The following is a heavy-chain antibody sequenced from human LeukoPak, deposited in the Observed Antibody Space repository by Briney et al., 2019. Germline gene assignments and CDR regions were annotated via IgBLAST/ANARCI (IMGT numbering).Heavy chain of an antibody. V-gene: IGHV4-4*02. Sequence: SGTLSLTCAVSGGSISSSNWWSGVRQPPGKGLEWVGEIYHSGRTKYNPFLKSRVTISVDKSKHQFSLKLSSVTAADTAVYYCARLGDSSAYYAFDYSGQGNLVTVSS. D-gene: IGHD3-22*01. CDR1: GGSISSSNW. CDR3: ARLGDSSAYYAFDY. CDR2: IYHSGRT. J-gene: IGHJ4*02.